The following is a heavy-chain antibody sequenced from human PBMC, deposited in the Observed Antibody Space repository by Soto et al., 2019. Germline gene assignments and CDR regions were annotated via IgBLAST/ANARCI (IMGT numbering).Heavy chain of an antibody. V-gene: IGHV3-30*03. CDR1: GFRFSTNW. Sequence: GGSLSLSCAASGFRFSTNWMSWVRQAPGKGLEWVAVMSYEGSNKYYADSVKGRFTISRDNSKNTLYLQMNSLKTEDTAVYYCTTDLTDILPWDVWGQGTTVTVSS. CDR2: MSYEGSNK. J-gene: IGHJ6*02. CDR3: TTDLTDILPWDV. D-gene: IGHD3-9*01.